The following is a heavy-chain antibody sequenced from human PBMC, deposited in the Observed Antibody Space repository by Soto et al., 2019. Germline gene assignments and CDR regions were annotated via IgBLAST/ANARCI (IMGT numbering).Heavy chain of an antibody. CDR2: IFSNDEK. CDR1: GFSLSNARLG. J-gene: IGHJ6*02. V-gene: IGHV2-26*01. Sequence: QVTLKESGPVLVKPTETLTLTCTVSGFSLSNARLGVSWIRQPPGKALEWLAHIFSNDEKSYSTSLKSRLTISEDTSKRQVVLTMPNIDTVDTATYYCARFQGDILTGVGPLYGMDVWGQGTTVTVSS. D-gene: IGHD3-9*01. CDR3: ARFQGDILTGVGPLYGMDV.